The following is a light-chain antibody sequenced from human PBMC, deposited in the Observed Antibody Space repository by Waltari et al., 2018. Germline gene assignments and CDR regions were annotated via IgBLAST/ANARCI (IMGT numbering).Light chain of an antibody. Sequence: NFMLTQPHSVSESPGKTVTISCTRSSGSIASNYVQWYQQRPGSAPTTVIYEDTQRPSGVPDRCSGSIDSSTNSASLTISGLKTEDEADYYCQSYDSNNPVVFGGGTKLTVL. V-gene: IGLV6-57*04. CDR1: SGSIASNY. J-gene: IGLJ2*01. CDR3: QSYDSNNPVV. CDR2: EDT.